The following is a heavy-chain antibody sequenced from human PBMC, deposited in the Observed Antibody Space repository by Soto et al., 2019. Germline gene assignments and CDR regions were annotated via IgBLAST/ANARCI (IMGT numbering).Heavy chain of an antibody. J-gene: IGHJ5*02. CDR3: ARLPGTSSVVLYSGSYFWFDP. CDR1: GGSISSSSYY. CDR2: IYYSGST. V-gene: IGHV4-39*01. Sequence: SETLSLTCTVSGGSISSSSYYWGWIRQPPGKGLEWIGSIYYSGSTYYNPSLKGRVTISVDTSKNQFSLKLSSVTAADTAVYYCARLPGTSSVVLYSGSYFWFDPWGQGTLVTV. D-gene: IGHD1-26*01.